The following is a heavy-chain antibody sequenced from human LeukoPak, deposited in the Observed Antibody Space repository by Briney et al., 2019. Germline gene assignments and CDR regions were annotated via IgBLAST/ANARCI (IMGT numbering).Heavy chain of an antibody. V-gene: IGHV3-53*01. CDR2: IYSGGST. CDR1: GFTFSSYG. CDR3: ARSYDILTGYYNPPFDY. J-gene: IGHJ4*02. D-gene: IGHD3-9*01. Sequence: GGSLRLSCAASGFTFSSYGMSWVRQAPGKGLEWVSVIYSGGSTYYADSVKGRFTISRDNSKNTLYLQMNSLRAEDTAVYYCARSYDILTGYYNPPFDYWGQGTLVTVSS.